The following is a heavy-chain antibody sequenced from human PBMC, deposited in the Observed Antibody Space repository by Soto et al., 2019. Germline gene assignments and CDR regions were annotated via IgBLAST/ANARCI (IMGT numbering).Heavy chain of an antibody. D-gene: IGHD6-6*01. Sequence: QVQLQESGPGLVKPSQTLSLTCTVSGGSISSGGYFWSWIRQHPGKGLEWIGFIYYSGSTYYNPSLKXGXTXXVDLSKNQFSLKLSSVTAADTAVYYCAREGAAPYYYYGMDVWGQGTTVTVSS. CDR2: IYYSGST. V-gene: IGHV4-31*03. CDR1: GGSISSGGYF. CDR3: AREGAAPYYYYGMDV. J-gene: IGHJ6*02.